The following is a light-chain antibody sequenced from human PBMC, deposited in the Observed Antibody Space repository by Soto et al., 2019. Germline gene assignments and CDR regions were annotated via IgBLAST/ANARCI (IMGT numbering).Light chain of an antibody. V-gene: IGKV1-27*01. CDR3: HKYNSAPLT. CDR1: QGISNY. CDR2: GAS. Sequence: DIQMTQSPSSLSASVGDRVTITCRASQGISNYLAWYQQTPGRVPKLLIYGASNLQSGVPSRFSGSGSGTDFTLTISSLQPEDVGTYYCHKYNSAPLTFGGGTKVEIK. J-gene: IGKJ4*01.